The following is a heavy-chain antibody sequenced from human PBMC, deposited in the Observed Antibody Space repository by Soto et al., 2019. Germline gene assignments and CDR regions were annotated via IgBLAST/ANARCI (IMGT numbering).Heavy chain of an antibody. Sequence: KVSCNVSGYTLTELSMPWVRQMPGKGLEWMGIIYPGDSDTRYSPSFQGQVTISADKSISTAYLQWSSLKASDTAMYYCARGYCSSTSCPNWFDPWGQGTLVTVSS. CDR1: GYTLTELS. CDR3: ARGYCSSTSCPNWFDP. V-gene: IGHV5-51*01. CDR2: IYPGDSDT. J-gene: IGHJ5*02. D-gene: IGHD2-2*01.